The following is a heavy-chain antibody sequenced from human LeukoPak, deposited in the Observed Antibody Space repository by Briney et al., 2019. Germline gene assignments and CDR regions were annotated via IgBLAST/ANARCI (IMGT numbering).Heavy chain of an antibody. V-gene: IGHV4-34*01. J-gene: IGHJ4*02. CDR3: ARGALYYDFWSGYRTPYYFDY. Sequence: SETLSLTCAGYGGSFSGYYWSWIRQPPGKGMQWIGEINHSGSTNYNPFLKSRVTISVDTSKNQFSLKLSSVTAADTAVYYCARGALYYDFWSGYRTPYYFDYWGQGTLVTVSS. D-gene: IGHD3-3*01. CDR1: GGSFSGYY. CDR2: INHSGST.